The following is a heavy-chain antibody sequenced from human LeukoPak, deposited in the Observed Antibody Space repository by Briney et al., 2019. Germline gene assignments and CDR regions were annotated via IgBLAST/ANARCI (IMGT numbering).Heavy chain of an antibody. D-gene: IGHD2-15*01. CDR1: GGTFSSYA. CDR2: IIPIFGTA. J-gene: IGHJ5*02. Sequence: GASVKVSCKASGGTFSSYAISWVRQAPGQGLEWMGGIIPIFGTANYAQTFQGRVTITADESTGTAYMELSSLRSEDTAVYYCARDHCSGGSCYWFDPWGQGTLVTVSS. V-gene: IGHV1-69*13. CDR3: ARDHCSGGSCYWFDP.